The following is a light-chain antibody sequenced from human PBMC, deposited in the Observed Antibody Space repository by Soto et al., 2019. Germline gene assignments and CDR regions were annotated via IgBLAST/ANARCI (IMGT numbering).Light chain of an antibody. CDR1: QTMSSW. CDR3: LQHNVFRRT. V-gene: IGKV1-5*01. Sequence: IQSTQSPSSPCGSVGRRVTMACRASQTMSSWLAWYQQKPGRAPKRLIYGSFSLQSGVPSRFSGRGSGTEFTLTISSLQPEDFATYYCLQHNVFRRTFGQGTKVDI. J-gene: IGKJ1*01. CDR2: GSF.